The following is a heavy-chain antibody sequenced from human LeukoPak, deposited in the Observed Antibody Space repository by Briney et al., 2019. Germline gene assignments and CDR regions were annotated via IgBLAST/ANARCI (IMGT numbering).Heavy chain of an antibody. J-gene: IGHJ4*02. D-gene: IGHD2-21*02. CDR1: GGSISCYY. V-gene: IGHV4-4*07. CDR2: IYTSGST. Sequence: SETLSLTCTVSGGSISCYYWSWITQPAGKGLEWIGRIYTSGSTNYNPSLKSRVTMSVDTSKNQFSLKLSSVTAADTAVYYCARDNVVVTDIPFDYWGQGTLVTVSS. CDR3: ARDNVVVTDIPFDY.